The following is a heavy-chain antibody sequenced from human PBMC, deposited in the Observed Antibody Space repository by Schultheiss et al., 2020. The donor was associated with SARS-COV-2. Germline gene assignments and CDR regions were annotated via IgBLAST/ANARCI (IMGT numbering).Heavy chain of an antibody. CDR3: ARDPPDTLTGYSYYFDY. D-gene: IGHD3-9*01. CDR2: ISYDGSNK. Sequence: GESLKISCAVSGFTFSSYAMTWVRQAPGRGLEWVAVISYDGSNKYYADSVKGRFTISRDNSKNTLYLQMNSLRAEDTAVYYCARDPPDTLTGYSYYFDYWGQGTLVTVSS. J-gene: IGHJ4*02. CDR1: GFTFSSYA. V-gene: IGHV3-30*04.